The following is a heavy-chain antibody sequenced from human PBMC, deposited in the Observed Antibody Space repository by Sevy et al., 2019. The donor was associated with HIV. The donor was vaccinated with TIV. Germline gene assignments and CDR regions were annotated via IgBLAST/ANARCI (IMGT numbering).Heavy chain of an antibody. CDR3: ARVGTSGSGNHLPH. Sequence: ASVKVSCKASGYTFTEYYIQRVRQTPGQGLEWMGWINPDSGVATYADNFQGRVTMTRDTSITTAYMEVTRVIPDDTAVYYCARVGTSGSGNHLPHWGQGTLVTVSS. CDR1: GYTFTEYY. J-gene: IGHJ4*02. D-gene: IGHD3-10*01. CDR2: INPDSGVA. V-gene: IGHV1-2*02.